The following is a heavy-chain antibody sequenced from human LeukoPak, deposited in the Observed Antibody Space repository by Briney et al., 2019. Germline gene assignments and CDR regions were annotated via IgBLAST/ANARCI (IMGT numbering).Heavy chain of an antibody. CDR1: GFTFSSYA. Sequence: PGGSLRLSCAASGFTFSSYAMHWVRQAPGKGLEYVSAISSNGGSTYYANSVKGRFTISRDNSKNTLYLQMGSLRAEDMAVYYCARSRFYFDYWGQGTLVTVSS. CDR3: ARSRFYFDY. J-gene: IGHJ4*02. CDR2: ISSNGGST. V-gene: IGHV3-64*01.